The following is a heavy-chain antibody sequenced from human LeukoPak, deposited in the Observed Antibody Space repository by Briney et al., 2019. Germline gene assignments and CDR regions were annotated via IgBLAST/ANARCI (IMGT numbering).Heavy chain of an antibody. CDR3: AKPPEVGATVGYFDY. D-gene: IGHD1-26*01. CDR1: GFTFSGYG. Sequence: GRSLGLSCAASGFTFSGYGMHWVRQAPGKGLEWVALVSFDGSNQYYAESVKGRFTISRDNSKNTLYLQMSSLRAEDTAVYYCAKPPEVGATVGYFDYWGQGTLVTVSS. CDR2: VSFDGSNQ. J-gene: IGHJ4*02. V-gene: IGHV3-30*18.